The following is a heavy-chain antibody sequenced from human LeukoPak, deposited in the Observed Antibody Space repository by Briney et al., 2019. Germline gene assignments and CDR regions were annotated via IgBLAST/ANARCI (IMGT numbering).Heavy chain of an antibody. D-gene: IGHD5-24*01. Sequence: HSGGSLRLSCAASGFTFSSYWMHWVRQAPGKGLVWVSRINSDGSSTSYADSVKGRFTISRNNAKNTLYLQMNSLRAEDTAVYYCARVDGRLQPFDYWGQGTLVTVSS. CDR1: GFTFSSYW. CDR3: ARVDGRLQPFDY. V-gene: IGHV3-74*01. J-gene: IGHJ4*02. CDR2: INSDGSST.